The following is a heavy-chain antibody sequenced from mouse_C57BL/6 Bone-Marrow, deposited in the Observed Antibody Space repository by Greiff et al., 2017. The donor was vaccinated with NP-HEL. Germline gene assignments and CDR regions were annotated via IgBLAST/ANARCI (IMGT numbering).Heavy chain of an antibody. CDR3: AGEWYFDV. V-gene: IGHV1-69*01. CDR2: IDPSDSYT. CDR1: GYTFTSYW. J-gene: IGHJ1*03. Sequence: VQLQQSGAELVMPGASVKLSCKASGYTFTSYWMHWVKQRPGQGLEWIGEIDPSDSYTNYNQKFKGKSTLTVDKSSSTAYMQLSSLTSEDSAVYYCAGEWYFDVWGTGTTVTVSS.